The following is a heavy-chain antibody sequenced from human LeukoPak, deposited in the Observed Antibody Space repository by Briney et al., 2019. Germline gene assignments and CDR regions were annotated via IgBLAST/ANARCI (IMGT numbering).Heavy chain of an antibody. Sequence: GSLRLSCAASGFTFSSYAMSWVRQSPGKGLEWIGEIYHSGNTDYNPSLKSRVTLSVDWSRNQFSLKLNSVTAADTAVYYCVKNGDYFLAHWGQGTLVTVSS. V-gene: IGHV4-4*02. D-gene: IGHD4-17*01. CDR3: VKNGDYFLAH. J-gene: IGHJ4*02. CDR2: IYHSGNT. CDR1: GFTFSSYAM.